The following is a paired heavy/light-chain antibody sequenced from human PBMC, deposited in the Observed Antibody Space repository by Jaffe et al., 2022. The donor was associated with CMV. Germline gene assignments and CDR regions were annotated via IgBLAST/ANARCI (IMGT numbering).Heavy chain of an antibody. CDR3: ARGSYDSSGYYNPRYNWFDP. D-gene: IGHD3-22*01. Sequence: EVQLVESGGGLVQPGRSLRLSCAASGFTFDDYAMHWVRQAPGKGLEWVSGISWNSGSIGYADSVKGRFTISRDNAKNSLYLQMNSLRAEDTALYYCARGSYDSSGYYNPRYNWFDPWGQGTLVTVSS. CDR1: GFTFDDYA. J-gene: IGHJ5*02. CDR2: ISWNSGSI. V-gene: IGHV3-9*01.
Light chain of an antibody. CDR3: QQYGSSPVT. Sequence: EIVLTQSPGTLSLSPGERATLSCRASQSVSSSYLAWYQQKPGQAPRLLIYGASSRATGIPDRFSGSGSGTDFTLTISRLEPEDFAVYYCQQYGSSPVTFGQGTKVEIK. J-gene: IGKJ1*01. V-gene: IGKV3-20*01. CDR1: QSVSSSY. CDR2: GAS.